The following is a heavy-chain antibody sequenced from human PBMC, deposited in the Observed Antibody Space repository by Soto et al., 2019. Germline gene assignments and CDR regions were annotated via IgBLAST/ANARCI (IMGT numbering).Heavy chain of an antibody. D-gene: IGHD6-19*01. Sequence: VQLVESGGGVVQPGRSLRLSCAASGFTFSDYAMHWVRQAPGKGLEWVAVVSHDGRNTHYADSVKGRFTISRDSSKNTVSLKMPSLRAEDTAVYYCARGGRRWLVTPDFNYGGQGALVTVSS. CDR3: ARGGRRWLVTPDFNY. CDR1: GFTFSDYA. CDR2: VSHDGRNT. J-gene: IGHJ4*02. V-gene: IGHV3-30*03.